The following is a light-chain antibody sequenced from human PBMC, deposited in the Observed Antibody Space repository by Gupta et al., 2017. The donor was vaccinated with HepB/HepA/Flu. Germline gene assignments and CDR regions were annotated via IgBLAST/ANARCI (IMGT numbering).Light chain of an antibody. CDR3: QQDKTYWT. Sequence: DIQMTQSPSTLSASVGDRVTITCRASQSIDSWLTWYQQKPGKAPKLLIYKASSLESGVPSRFSGSGSGTEFTLTSSSRQADDSANYYCQQDKTYWTFGQGTKVEIK. CDR2: KAS. CDR1: QSIDSW. V-gene: IGKV1-5*03. J-gene: IGKJ1*01.